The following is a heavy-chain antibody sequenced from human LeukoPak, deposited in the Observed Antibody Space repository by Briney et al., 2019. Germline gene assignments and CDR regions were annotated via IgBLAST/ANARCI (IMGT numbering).Heavy chain of an antibody. Sequence: SETLSLTCTVSGGSISTYYWSWIRQPPGKGLEWIGYIHYSGSTNYNPSLKSRVTISVDTSKNQFSLKLTSVTAADTAVYYCAREYPDAFDIWGQGTMVTVSS. CDR3: AREYPDAFDI. D-gene: IGHD2-2*01. CDR2: IHYSGST. CDR1: GGSISTYY. V-gene: IGHV4-59*01. J-gene: IGHJ3*02.